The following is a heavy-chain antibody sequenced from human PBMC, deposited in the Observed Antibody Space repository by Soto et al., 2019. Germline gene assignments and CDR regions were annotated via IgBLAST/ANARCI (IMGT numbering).Heavy chain of an antibody. CDR2: IYYSGST. CDR1: GGSISSSSYY. CDR3: ARLAIVVVPAAISPFDY. Sequence: SETLSLTCTVSGGSISSSSYYWGWSRQPPGKGLEWIGSIYYSGSTYYNPSLKSRVTISVDTSKNQFSLKLSSVTAADTAVYSCARLAIVVVPAAISPFDYWGQGTMVTVSS. D-gene: IGHD2-2*02. J-gene: IGHJ4*01. V-gene: IGHV4-39*01.